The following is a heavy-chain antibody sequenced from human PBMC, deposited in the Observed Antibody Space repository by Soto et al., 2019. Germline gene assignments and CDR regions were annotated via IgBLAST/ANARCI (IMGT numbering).Heavy chain of an antibody. CDR1: GGTFSSYA. D-gene: IGHD5-18*01. CDR2: IIPIFGTA. V-gene: IGHV1-69*13. Sequence: SVKVSCKASGGTFSSYAISWVRQAPGQGLEWMGGIIPIFGTANYAQKFQGRVTITADESTSTAYMELSSLRSEDTAVYYCASCAYSYGKGSYYYYGMDVWGQGTTVTVSS. J-gene: IGHJ6*02. CDR3: ASCAYSYGKGSYYYYGMDV.